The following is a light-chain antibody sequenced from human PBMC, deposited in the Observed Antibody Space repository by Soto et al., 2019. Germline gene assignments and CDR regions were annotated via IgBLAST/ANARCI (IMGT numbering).Light chain of an antibody. CDR2: AAS. J-gene: IGKJ5*01. Sequence: DIQMTQSPSSLSASVGDRVAITCRASQTINFYLNWYQQKPGKAPDLLIYAASSLQSGVPSRFSGNGSGTDFTLIISGLHSEDFATYFCQQSYSTPITFGQGTRL. CDR3: QQSYSTPIT. V-gene: IGKV1-39*01. CDR1: QTINFY.